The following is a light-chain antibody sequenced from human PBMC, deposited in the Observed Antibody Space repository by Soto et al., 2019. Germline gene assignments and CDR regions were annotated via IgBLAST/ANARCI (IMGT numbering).Light chain of an antibody. Sequence: QSALTQPASMSGSPGQSITISCTGTTSDVGSYNLISWYQQYPGTAPKLIIYEGTKRPSGISNSFSASKSGNTASLTISGLQAEDEADYYCCSYAGSRTFVVLGGGTKLTVL. CDR3: CSYAGSRTFVV. CDR2: EGT. V-gene: IGLV2-23*03. CDR1: TSDVGSYNL. J-gene: IGLJ3*02.